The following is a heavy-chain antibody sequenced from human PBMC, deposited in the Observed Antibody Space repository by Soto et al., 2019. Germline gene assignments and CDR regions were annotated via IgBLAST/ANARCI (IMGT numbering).Heavy chain of an antibody. Sequence: SETLSLTCAVSGGSISSGGYSWSWIRQPPGKGLEWIGYIYHSGSTYYNPSLKSRVTISVDRSKNQFSLKLSSMTAADTAVYYCARGTDSSGYDYWGQGTLVTVSS. D-gene: IGHD3-22*01. J-gene: IGHJ4*02. V-gene: IGHV4-30-2*01. CDR3: ARGTDSSGYDY. CDR1: GGSISSGGYS. CDR2: IYHSGST.